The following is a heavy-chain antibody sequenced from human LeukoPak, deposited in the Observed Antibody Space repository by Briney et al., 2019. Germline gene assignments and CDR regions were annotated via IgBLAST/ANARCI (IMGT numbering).Heavy chain of an antibody. J-gene: IGHJ4*02. D-gene: IGHD6-6*01. CDR1: GGSISSSRYY. V-gene: IGHV4-39*07. Sequence: SETLSLTCTVSGGSISSSRYYWGWIRQPPGKGLEWIGEINHSGSTNYNPSLKSRVTISVDTSKNQFSLKLSSVTAADTAVYYCARAMGVAARRAAIDYWGQGTLVTVSS. CDR2: INHSGST. CDR3: ARAMGVAARRAAIDY.